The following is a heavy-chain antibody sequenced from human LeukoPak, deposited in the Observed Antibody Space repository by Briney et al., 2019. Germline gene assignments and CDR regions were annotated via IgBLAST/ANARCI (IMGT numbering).Heavy chain of an antibody. CDR3: ARHPDGSLSLDY. V-gene: IGHV3-11*03. Sequence: RLSXVXSGFIFSDXYMSWIRQAPGKGLEWVSYISSIGSHTKYADSVRGRFTISRKNAKKSLHLQMNSLRAEDTAVYYCARHPDGSLSLDYWGQGTLXT. J-gene: IGHJ4*02. CDR2: ISSIGSHT. CDR1: GFIFSDXY. D-gene: IGHD1-26*01.